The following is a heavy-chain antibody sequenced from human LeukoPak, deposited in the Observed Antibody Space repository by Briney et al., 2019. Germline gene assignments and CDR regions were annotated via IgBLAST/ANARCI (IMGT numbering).Heavy chain of an antibody. CDR1: GGSISSYY. V-gene: IGHV4-59*01. Sequence: PSETLSLTCTVSGGSISSYYWSWIRHPPRKGLEWIGYIYYSGSTNYNPSLKSRVTISVDTSKNQFSLKLSSVTAADTAVYYCARLAVFGDAFDIWGQGTMVTVSS. J-gene: IGHJ3*02. D-gene: IGHD2-21*01. CDR3: ARLAVFGDAFDI. CDR2: IYYSGST.